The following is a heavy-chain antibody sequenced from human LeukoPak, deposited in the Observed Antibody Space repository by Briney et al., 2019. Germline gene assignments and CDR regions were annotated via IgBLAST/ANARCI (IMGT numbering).Heavy chain of an antibody. CDR3: VRHMSTNTGYFDS. CDR2: VYYDGTS. V-gene: IGHV4-39*01. J-gene: IGHJ4*02. D-gene: IGHD5-24*01. Sequence: SETLSLTCTVSGGSINSLSYYWGWIRQPPGKGLEWIGSVYYDGTSYSNPSLTSRAAVFVDTSRDEFSLDLSFVTAADTAVYYCVRHMSTNTGYFDSCGQGTLVSVSS. CDR1: GGSINSLSYY.